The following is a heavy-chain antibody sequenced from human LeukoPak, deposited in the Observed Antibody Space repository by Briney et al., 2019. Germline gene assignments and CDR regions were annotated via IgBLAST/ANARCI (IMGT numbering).Heavy chain of an antibody. D-gene: IGHD2-2*01. Sequence: ASVKVSCKASGYRFTSYGISWVRQAPGQGLEWMGWISGYNGNTNYAQKLQGRVTMTTDTSTSTAYMELRSLRSDDTAVYYFAREYCSTTRGYMADYWGQGTLVTVSS. J-gene: IGHJ4*02. CDR2: ISGYNGNT. CDR3: AREYCSTTRGYMADY. CDR1: GYRFTSYG. V-gene: IGHV1-18*01.